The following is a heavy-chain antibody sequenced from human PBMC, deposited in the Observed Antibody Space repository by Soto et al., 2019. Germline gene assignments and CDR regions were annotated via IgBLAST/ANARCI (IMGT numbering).Heavy chain of an antibody. Sequence: ASVKVSCKASGYTFTSYGISWVRQAPGQGLEWMGWISAYNGNTNYAQKLQGRVTMTTDTSTSTAYMELRSLRSDDTAVYYCASYCSSTSCPDTDYGMDVWGQGTTVTSPQ. J-gene: IGHJ6*01. CDR1: GYTFTSYG. V-gene: IGHV1-18*01. CDR3: ASYCSSTSCPDTDYGMDV. CDR2: ISAYNGNT. D-gene: IGHD2-2*01.